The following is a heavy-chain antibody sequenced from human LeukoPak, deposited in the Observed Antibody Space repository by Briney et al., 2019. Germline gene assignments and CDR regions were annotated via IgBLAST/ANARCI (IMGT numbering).Heavy chain of an antibody. D-gene: IGHD2-2*01. CDR1: GGSFSGYY. Sequence: SETLSLTCAVYGGSFSGYYWTWIRRPPGPEVEWMGEFNHSGSTNYNPSLKSRVTISVDTSKHQFSLKLSSVTAADTAVYYCARVLRPRRAWSLDYYGMYVWGQATTVTVPS. J-gene: IGHJ6*02. CDR2: FNHSGST. CDR3: ARVLRPRRAWSLDYYGMYV. V-gene: IGHV4-34*01.